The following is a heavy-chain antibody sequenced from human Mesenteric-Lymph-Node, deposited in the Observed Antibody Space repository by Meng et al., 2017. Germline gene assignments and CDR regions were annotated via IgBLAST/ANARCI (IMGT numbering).Heavy chain of an antibody. J-gene: IGHJ4*02. D-gene: IGHD6-19*01. CDR2: IYHSGST. V-gene: IGHV4-30-4*01. Sequence: QVQLQEVGPGLVKPSQTPSLTCTVSGGSISSGDYYWSWIRQPPGKGLEWIGEIYHSGSTNYNPSLKSRVTISVDKSKNQFSLNLSSVTAADTAVYYCARVGQWLPIDYWGQGTLVTVSS. CDR1: GGSISSGDYY. CDR3: ARVGQWLPIDY.